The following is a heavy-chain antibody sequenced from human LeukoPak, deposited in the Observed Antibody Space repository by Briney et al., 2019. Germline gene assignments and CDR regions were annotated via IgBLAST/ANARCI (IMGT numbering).Heavy chain of an antibody. D-gene: IGHD6-6*01. J-gene: IGHJ4*02. CDR3: ARDSAPVSKIAARNIYFDY. V-gene: IGHV1-69*13. CDR1: GGTFSSYA. CDR2: IIPIFGTA. Sequence: SVKVSCKASGGTFSSYAISWVRQAPGQGLEWMGGIIPIFGTANYAQKFQGRVTITADESTSTAYMELSSLRSEDTAVYYCARDSAPVSKIAARNIYFDYWGQGTLVTVSS.